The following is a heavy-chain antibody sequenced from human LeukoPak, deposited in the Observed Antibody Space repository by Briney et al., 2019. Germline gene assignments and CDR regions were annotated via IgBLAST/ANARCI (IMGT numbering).Heavy chain of an antibody. CDR3: ATYTTVTTT. D-gene: IGHD4-17*01. V-gene: IGHV4-30-4*08. J-gene: IGHJ4*02. CDR2: IYYSGRT. Sequence: SETLSLTCTVSGGSISSGDYYWSWIRQPPGKGLEWIGYIYYSGRTYYNPSLKSRVTISVDTSKNQFPLKLSSVTAADTAVYYCATYTTVTTTWGQGTLVTVSS. CDR1: GGSISSGDYY.